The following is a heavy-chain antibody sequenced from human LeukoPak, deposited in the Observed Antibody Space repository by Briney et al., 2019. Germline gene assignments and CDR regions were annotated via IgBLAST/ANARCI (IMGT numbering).Heavy chain of an antibody. J-gene: IGHJ4*02. V-gene: IGHV3-74*01. CDR2: IKGDGIET. CDR1: GFTFSGSL. CDR3: ARDEVLCSGSCAS. D-gene: IGHD3-10*02. Sequence: PGGSLRLSCAASGFTFSGSLMHWVRQAPGKGLVWVSRIKGDGIETNYADSVKGRFTVSRDNAKNTLFLQMNSLRAEDTAVYFCARDEVLCSGSCASWCQGTLVTVSS.